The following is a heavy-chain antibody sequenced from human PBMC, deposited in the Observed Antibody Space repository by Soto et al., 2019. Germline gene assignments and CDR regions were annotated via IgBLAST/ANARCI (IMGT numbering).Heavy chain of an antibody. V-gene: IGHV4-34*01. Sequence: SETKCLRKAVEGGYCGGYYWSWIRQPPGKGLEWIGEINHSGSTNYNPSLKSRVTISVDTSKNQFSLKLSSVTAADTAVYYCARGRIAAAGTASDYWGQGTLVTVSS. D-gene: IGHD6-13*01. J-gene: IGHJ4*02. CDR1: GGYCGGYY. CDR2: INHSGST. CDR3: ARGRIAAAGTASDY.